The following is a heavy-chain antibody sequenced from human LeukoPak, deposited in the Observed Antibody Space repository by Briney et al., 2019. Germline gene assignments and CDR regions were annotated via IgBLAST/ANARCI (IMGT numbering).Heavy chain of an antibody. CDR3: ARAVSGYIYGYGY. Sequence: GGSLRLSCVASGFTFSNYNINWVPQAPGKGLEWFSYISSSSSTIHYADSVKGRFTISRDNAKNSLFLQMNSLRDEDTAVYYCARAVSGYIYGYGYWGQGTLVTVSS. CDR2: ISSSSSTI. V-gene: IGHV3-48*02. J-gene: IGHJ4*02. D-gene: IGHD5-18*01. CDR1: GFTFSNYN.